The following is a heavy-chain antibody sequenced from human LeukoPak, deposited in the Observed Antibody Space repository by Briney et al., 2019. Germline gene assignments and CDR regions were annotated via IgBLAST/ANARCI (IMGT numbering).Heavy chain of an antibody. CDR3: ARVPWFGEFTFLFDY. CDR2: IYYSGST. Sequence: SETLSPTCTVSGGSISSYYWSWIRQPPGKGLEWIGYIYYSGSTNYNPSLKSRVTISVDTSKNQFSLKLSSVTAADTAVYYCARVPWFGEFTFLFDYWGQGTLDTVSS. D-gene: IGHD3-10*01. J-gene: IGHJ4*02. CDR1: GGSISSYY. V-gene: IGHV4-59*08.